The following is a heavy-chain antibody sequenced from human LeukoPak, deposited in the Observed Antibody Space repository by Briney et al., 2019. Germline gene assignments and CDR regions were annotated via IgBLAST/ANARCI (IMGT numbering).Heavy chain of an antibody. CDR2: IIPIFGTA. Sequence: VASVKVSCKASGGTFSSYAISWVRQAPGQGLEWMGGIIPIFGTANYAQKFQGRVTITADESTSTAYMELSRLRSDDTAVYYCARDPAHTYYYDPWGQGTLVTVSS. CDR1: GGTFSSYA. V-gene: IGHV1-69*13. D-gene: IGHD3-22*01. J-gene: IGHJ4*02. CDR3: ARDPAHTYYYDP.